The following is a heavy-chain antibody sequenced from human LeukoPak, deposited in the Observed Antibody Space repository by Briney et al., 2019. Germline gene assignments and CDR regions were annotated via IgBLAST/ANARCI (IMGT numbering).Heavy chain of an antibody. CDR2: INHSGST. V-gene: IGHV4-34*01. CDR1: GGSFSGYY. D-gene: IGHD3-16*01. J-gene: IGHJ4*02. Sequence: PSETLSLTCAVYGGSFSGYYWSWIRQPPGKGLEWIGEINHSGSTNYNPSLKSRVTISVDTSKNQFSLKVTSVTAADTAVYYCARDRSLGIIDYWGQGTLVTVSS. CDR3: ARDRSLGIIDY.